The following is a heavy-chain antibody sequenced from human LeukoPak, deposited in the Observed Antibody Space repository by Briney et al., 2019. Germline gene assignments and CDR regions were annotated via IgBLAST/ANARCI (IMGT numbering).Heavy chain of an antibody. J-gene: IGHJ4*02. Sequence: AASVKVSCKASGGTFSSYAISWVRQAPGQGLEWMGRIIPILGIANYAQKFQGRVTMTTGTFTSTAYMELRSLRSDDTAVYYCARDGPGLQRFPGYWGQGTLVTVSS. CDR2: IIPILGIA. CDR1: GGTFSSYA. D-gene: IGHD4-11*01. CDR3: ARDGPGLQRFPGY. V-gene: IGHV1-69*04.